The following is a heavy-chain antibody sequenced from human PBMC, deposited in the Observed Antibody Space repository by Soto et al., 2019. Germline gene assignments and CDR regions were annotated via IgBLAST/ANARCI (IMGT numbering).Heavy chain of an antibody. Sequence: PSETLSLTCTVSGGSISSGEYYWTWIRHPPGKGLEWIGYISYSGSTHYSPSLKSRVSITVDTSKNQFSLNLASVSAEDTAVYYCARTSLTIFGPSNDYYGMGVWGLGPTVTVSS. CDR1: GGSISSGEYY. D-gene: IGHD3-3*01. V-gene: IGHV4-30-4*01. CDR2: ISYSGST. CDR3: ARTSLTIFGPSNDYYGMGV. J-gene: IGHJ6*02.